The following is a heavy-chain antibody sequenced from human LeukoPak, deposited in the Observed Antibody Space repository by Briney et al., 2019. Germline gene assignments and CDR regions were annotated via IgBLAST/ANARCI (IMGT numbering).Heavy chain of an antibody. Sequence: GGSLRLSCAVSGFTFSDTYMTWIRQAPGKGLESLSYISPSGTDISYADSVKGRFTISRDNAKNSLYLQMNSLRVEDTAVYYCTRDPRDLDYWGQGTLVTVSS. J-gene: IGHJ4*02. V-gene: IGHV3-11*01. CDR1: GFTFSDTY. CDR2: ISPSGTDI. CDR3: TRDPRDLDY.